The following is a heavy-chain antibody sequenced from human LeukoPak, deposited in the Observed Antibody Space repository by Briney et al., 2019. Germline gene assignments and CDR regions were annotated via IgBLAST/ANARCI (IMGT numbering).Heavy chain of an antibody. CDR3: AKDFPYYYDSSGYRTGSVY. J-gene: IGHJ4*02. V-gene: IGHV3-23*01. CDR2: ISGSGGST. CDR1: GFTFSSYA. Sequence: PGGSLGLSCAASGFTFSSYAMSWVRQAPGKGLEWVSAISGSGGSTYYADSVKGRFTISRDNSKNTLYLQMNSLRAEDTAVYYCAKDFPYYYDSSGYRTGSVYWGQGTLVTVSS. D-gene: IGHD3-22*01.